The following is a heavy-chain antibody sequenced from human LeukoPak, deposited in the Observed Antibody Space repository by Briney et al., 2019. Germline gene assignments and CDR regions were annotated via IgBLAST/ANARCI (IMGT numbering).Heavy chain of an antibody. CDR3: ARQFGGNSEFDY. J-gene: IGHJ4*02. CDR2: IYPGDSDI. D-gene: IGHD4-23*01. CDR1: GYIFTSYW. Sequence: GESLKISCQGSGYIFTSYWIGWGRQLPGKGLEWMGIIYPGDSDIRYSPSFQGQVTISADKSISTAYLQWSSLKASGTAMYYCARQFGGNSEFDYWGQGTLVTVSS. V-gene: IGHV5-51*01.